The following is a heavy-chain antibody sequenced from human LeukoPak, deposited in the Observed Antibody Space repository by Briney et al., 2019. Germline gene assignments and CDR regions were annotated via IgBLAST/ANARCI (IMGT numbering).Heavy chain of an antibody. D-gene: IGHD6-19*01. V-gene: IGHV3-7*01. CDR3: ARDKRIAVAGRPRVFDY. CDR2: IKQDGSEK. CDR1: GFTFSSYW. J-gene: IGHJ4*02. Sequence: GGSLRLSCAASGFTFSSYWMSWVRQAPGKGLEWVANIKQDGSEKYYVDSVKGRFTISRDNAKNSLYLQMNSLRAEDTAVYYCARDKRIAVAGRPRVFDYWGQGTLVTVSS.